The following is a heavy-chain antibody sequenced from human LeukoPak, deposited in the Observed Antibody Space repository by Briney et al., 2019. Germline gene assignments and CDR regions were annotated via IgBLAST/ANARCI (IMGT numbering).Heavy chain of an antibody. D-gene: IGHD2-2*01. CDR2: INPNDGDT. V-gene: IGHV1-2*02. CDR1: GYTFTDYY. CDR3: AKANFLYCSSTTCLFDY. Sequence: ASVKVSCKASGYTFTDYYMHWVRQAPGQGFEWMGWINPNDGDTNYAQKFQGRVTMTRDTSISTAQMEVSRLRSDDTAVYYCAKANFLYCSSTTCLFDYWGKGTLVTVSS. J-gene: IGHJ4*02.